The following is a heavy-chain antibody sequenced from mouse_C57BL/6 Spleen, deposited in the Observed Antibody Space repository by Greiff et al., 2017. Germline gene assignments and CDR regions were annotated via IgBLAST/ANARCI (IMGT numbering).Heavy chain of an antibody. CDR1: GYTFTSYW. V-gene: IGHV1-55*01. CDR3: ARSRRITTVVAEAMDY. Sequence: QVQLQQPGAELVKPGASVKMSCKASGYTFTSYWITWVKQRPGQGLEWIGDIYPGSGSTNYNEKFKSKATLTVDTSSSTAYMQLSSLTSEDSAVYYWARSRRITTVVAEAMDYWGQGTSVTVSS. CDR2: IYPGSGST. J-gene: IGHJ4*01. D-gene: IGHD1-1*01.